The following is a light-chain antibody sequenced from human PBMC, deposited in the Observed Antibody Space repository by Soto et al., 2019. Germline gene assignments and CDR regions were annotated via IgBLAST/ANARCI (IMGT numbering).Light chain of an antibody. CDR3: QQYGSSPTWT. CDR2: GAS. J-gene: IGKJ1*01. CDR1: QSVSSSY. Sequence: EIVLTQSPGTLSLSPGERATLSCRASQSVSSSYLAWYQQKPGQAPRLLIYGASSRATGMPDRFSGSGSGTDFTLTISRLVPDDLAVYYCQQYGSSPTWTFGQGTKVEIK. V-gene: IGKV3-20*01.